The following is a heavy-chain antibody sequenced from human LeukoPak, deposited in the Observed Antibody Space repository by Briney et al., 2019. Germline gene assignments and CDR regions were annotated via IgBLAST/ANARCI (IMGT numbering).Heavy chain of an antibody. D-gene: IGHD2-8*01. V-gene: IGHV4-59*08. J-gene: IGHJ3*02. CDR1: GGSMSSYY. CDR3: ARVGELMVYAPHGPDDAFDI. Sequence: PSETLSLTCTVSGGSMSSYYWSWIRQSPGKGLEWIGYIYYSGSTNYNPSLKSRVTISVDTSKNQFSLKLSSVTAADTAVYYCARVGELMVYAPHGPDDAFDIWGQGTMVTVSS. CDR2: IYYSGST.